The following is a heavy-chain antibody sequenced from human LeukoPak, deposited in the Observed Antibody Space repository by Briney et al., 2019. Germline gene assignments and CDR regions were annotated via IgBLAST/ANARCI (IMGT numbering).Heavy chain of an antibody. CDR3: ARVGTSVYYGSFDC. CDR2: MYYDGST. Sequence: SETLSLTCTGSGDSIRSYSWSWIRQPPGKGLEWIGYMYYDGSTNYNPSLKSRVTISVDMSKNQFSLKLSSVTAADTAVYYCARVGTSVYYGSFDCWGQGTLVTVSS. V-gene: IGHV4-59*01. J-gene: IGHJ4*02. D-gene: IGHD3-3*01. CDR1: GDSIRSYS.